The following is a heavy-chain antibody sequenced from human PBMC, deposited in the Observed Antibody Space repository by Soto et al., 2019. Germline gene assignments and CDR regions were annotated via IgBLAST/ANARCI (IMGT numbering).Heavy chain of an antibody. CDR3: ARDRDLTIFGVVHYYGMDV. Sequence: GSLRLSCAASGFTFTSYWMPWVRQAPGKGLEWVANIKQDGSEKYYVDSVKGRFTISRDNAKNSLFLQMNSLRAEDTAVYYCARDRDLTIFGVVHYYGMDVWGQGTSVTVSS. CDR2: IKQDGSEK. CDR1: GFTFTSYW. D-gene: IGHD3-3*01. V-gene: IGHV3-7*01. J-gene: IGHJ6*02.